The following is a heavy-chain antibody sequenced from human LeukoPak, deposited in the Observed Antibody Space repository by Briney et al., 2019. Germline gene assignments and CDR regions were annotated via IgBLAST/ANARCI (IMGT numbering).Heavy chain of an antibody. CDR1: GLTFSSYS. Sequence: GGSLRLSCAASGLTFSSYSMNWVRQAPGKGLEGVSSISSSSSYIYYADSVKGRFTISRDNAKNSLYLQMNSLRAEDTAVYYCARDVFPTYDSTAFDIWGQGTMVTVSS. CDR3: ARDVFPTYDSTAFDI. D-gene: IGHD3-22*01. CDR2: ISSSSSYI. J-gene: IGHJ3*02. V-gene: IGHV3-21*01.